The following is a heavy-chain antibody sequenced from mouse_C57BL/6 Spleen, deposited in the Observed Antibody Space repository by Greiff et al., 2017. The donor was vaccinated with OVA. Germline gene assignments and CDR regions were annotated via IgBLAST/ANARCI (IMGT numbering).Heavy chain of an antibody. CDR1: GYTFTDYY. CDR3: ARCPSYNGSSYGYFDV. D-gene: IGHD1-1*01. V-gene: IGHV1-19*01. Sequence: VQLQQSGPVLVKPGASVKMSCKASGYTFTDYYMNWVKQSHGKSLEWIGVINPYNGGTSYNQKFKGKATLTVDKSSSTAYMELNSLTSEDSAVYYCARCPSYNGSSYGYFDVWGTGTTVTVSS. CDR2: INPYNGGT. J-gene: IGHJ1*03.